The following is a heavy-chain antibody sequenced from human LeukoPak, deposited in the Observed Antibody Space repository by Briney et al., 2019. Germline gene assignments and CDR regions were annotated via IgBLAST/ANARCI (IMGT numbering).Heavy chain of an antibody. J-gene: IGHJ6*03. CDR1: GGSINSGSYY. Sequence: SQTLSLTCTVSGGSINSGSYYWSWIRQPAWKGLEWIGRIYISGSTNYNPSLNSRVTISVDTSKNQFSLKLSSVTAADTAVYYCARVRFLEWSHYYMDVWGKGTTVTVSS. CDR2: IYISGST. V-gene: IGHV4-61*02. CDR3: ARVRFLEWSHYYMDV. D-gene: IGHD3-3*01.